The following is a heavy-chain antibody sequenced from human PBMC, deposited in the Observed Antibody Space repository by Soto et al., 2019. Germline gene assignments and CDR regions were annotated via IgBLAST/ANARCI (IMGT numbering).Heavy chain of an antibody. J-gene: IGHJ4*02. V-gene: IGHV3-30-3*01. CDR1: GFAFSSYA. CDR3: ARDQIPGPPDYCDY. CDR2: ISYNGDTT. Sequence: QVQLVESGGDVVQPGRSLRLSCAASGFAFSSYAMHWVRQAPGKGLEWVAVISYNGDTTYYAESVKGRFTISRDNSKNTLYRQMNSLRAEDTAVYYCARDQIPGPPDYCDYWGQGTLVTVSS.